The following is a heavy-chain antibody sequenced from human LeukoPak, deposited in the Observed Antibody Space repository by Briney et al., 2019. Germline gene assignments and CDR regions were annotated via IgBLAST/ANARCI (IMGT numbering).Heavy chain of an antibody. J-gene: IGHJ4*02. CDR1: GFTFSSYW. Sequence: GGSLRLSCAASGFTFSSYWMSWVRQAPGKGLEWVANIKQDGSEKYYVDSVKGRFTISRDNAKNSLYLQMNSLRAEDTAVYYCARMSGYSYGYVRLSVPRFDYWGQGTLVTVSP. V-gene: IGHV3-7*01. CDR2: IKQDGSEK. CDR3: ARMSGYSYGYVRLSVPRFDY. D-gene: IGHD5-18*01.